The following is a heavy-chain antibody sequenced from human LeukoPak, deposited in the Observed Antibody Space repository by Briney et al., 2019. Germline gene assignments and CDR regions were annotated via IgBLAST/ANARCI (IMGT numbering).Heavy chain of an antibody. V-gene: IGHV3-21*01. CDR1: GFTFSSHT. CDR2: ISSSSSYI. CDR3: ARGRLRFDS. J-gene: IGHJ4*02. Sequence: GGSLRLSCAASGFTFSSHTMNWVRQAPGKGLEWVSSISSSSSYIYYADSVKGRFTISRDSAKNSLSLQVNNLTDEDTAIYYCARGRLRFDSWGQGTLVTVSS.